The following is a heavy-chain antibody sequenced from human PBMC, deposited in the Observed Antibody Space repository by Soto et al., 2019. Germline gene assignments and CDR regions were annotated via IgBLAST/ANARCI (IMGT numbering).Heavy chain of an antibody. CDR2: VYTSDYT. V-gene: IGHV4-4*08. CDR3: ASSAGHPGDLLYYKGMDV. Sequence: SETLSLTGSVSGASIRSYYCHWIRQPPWKGLEWIGYVYTSDYTRYSSSLKSRVTISVDTSKSQFYLRLNHVTAADTAVYYCASSAGHPGDLLYYKGMDVSGQGTTVAFS. J-gene: IGHJ6*02. D-gene: IGHD3-10*01. CDR1: GASIRSYY.